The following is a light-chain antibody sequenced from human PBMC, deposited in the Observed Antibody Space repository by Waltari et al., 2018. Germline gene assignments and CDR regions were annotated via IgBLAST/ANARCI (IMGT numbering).Light chain of an antibody. J-gene: IGLJ2*01. V-gene: IGLV3-19*01. CDR2: GKN. CDR3: SSRELSGHVV. CDR1: ILRTYY. Sequence: SSDLTPDPAVSVALGQTVRSTCQGDILRTYYGNWCRQKPGQPPELVIYGKNNRPSGIPDRFSASSSGNTASLIITGAQAEDEADYYCSSRELSGHVVFGGGTRPTVL.